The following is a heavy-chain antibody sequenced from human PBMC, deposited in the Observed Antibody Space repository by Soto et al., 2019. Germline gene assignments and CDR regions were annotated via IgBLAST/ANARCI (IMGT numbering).Heavy chain of an antibody. CDR2: IHDSGST. D-gene: IGHD3-22*01. Sequence: SETLSLTCTVSGGSISGYYWSWVRQPPGKGLEWIGYIHDSGSTNYNPVLQSRVTISIDTSNNQFSLKVSSVTPADTAVYYCARDTYYYNSDGSKAPFLDFWGQGALVT. CDR1: GGSISGYY. V-gene: IGHV4-59*01. J-gene: IGHJ4*02. CDR3: ARDTYYYNSDGSKAPFLDF.